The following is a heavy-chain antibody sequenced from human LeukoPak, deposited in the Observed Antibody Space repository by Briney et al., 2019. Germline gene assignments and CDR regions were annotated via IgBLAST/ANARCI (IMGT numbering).Heavy chain of an antibody. D-gene: IGHD1-20*01. CDR3: ARGKFSVEMSIMDY. CDR2: ISYDGSNT. CDR1: GLNFRTYS. J-gene: IGHJ4*02. V-gene: IGHV3-30-3*01. Sequence: GGSLRLSCAASGLNFRTYSMRWVRQAPGKGLEWVAVISYDGSNTYYASSVTGRFTISRDISQNTLYLQMNSLRPDDTAVYYCARGKFSVEMSIMDYWGQGTLVTVSS.